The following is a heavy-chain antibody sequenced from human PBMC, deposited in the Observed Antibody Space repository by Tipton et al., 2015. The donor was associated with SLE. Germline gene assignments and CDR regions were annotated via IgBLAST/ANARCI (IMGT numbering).Heavy chain of an antibody. CDR2: IGASDGST. CDR3: AKDRLAGSFFDS. CDR1: GFSFSVYA. D-gene: IGHD6-19*01. Sequence: SLRLSCAASGFSFSVYAVSWVRQAPGKGLEWVSAIGASDGSTFYGDSVKGRFTISRDNSKNTLYLQMNSLRAEDTAIYYCAKDRLAGSFFDSWGQGTLVTVSS. J-gene: IGHJ4*02. V-gene: IGHV3-23*01.